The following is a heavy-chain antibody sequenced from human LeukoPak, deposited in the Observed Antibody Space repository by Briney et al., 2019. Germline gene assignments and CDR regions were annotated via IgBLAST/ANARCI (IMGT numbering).Heavy chain of an antibody. CDR3: ARVSPVYCTNGVCYTVGFDY. Sequence: SETLSLTCTVSGGSISSYYGSWIRPPPGKRLEWIGYIYSSGSTNYNPSLKSRVTISVDTSKNQFSLKLSSVAAADTAVYYCARVSPVYCTNGVCYTVGFDYWGEGTLVTVSS. CDR1: GGSISSYY. D-gene: IGHD2-8*01. J-gene: IGHJ4*02. V-gene: IGHV4-59*12. CDR2: IYSSGST.